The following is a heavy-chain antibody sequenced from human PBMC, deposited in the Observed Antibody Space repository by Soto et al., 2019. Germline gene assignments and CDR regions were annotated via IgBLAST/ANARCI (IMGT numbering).Heavy chain of an antibody. Sequence: PSETLSLTCTVSGGSISGYYWSWIRQPPGKGLEWIGYIYYSGSTNYNPSLKSRVTISVDTSKNQFSLKLSSVTAADTAVYYCARVAYYYGSGSQASYYFDYWGQGTLVTVSS. J-gene: IGHJ4*02. CDR1: GGSISGYY. CDR3: ARVAYYYGSGSQASYYFDY. D-gene: IGHD3-10*01. CDR2: IYYSGST. V-gene: IGHV4-59*01.